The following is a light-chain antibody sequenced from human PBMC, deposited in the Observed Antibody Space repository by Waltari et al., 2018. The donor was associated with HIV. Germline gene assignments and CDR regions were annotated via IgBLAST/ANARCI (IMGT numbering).Light chain of an antibody. Sequence: QSALAQPASASGFPGQTTTISCTGTSSDIGNYNFVSWYQQHPSDATKFLISWVTKRPSAVTSRISTSKSGNAAALARSGLQPEGDADYYCCSFVGAPACWLFGGGTKLPVL. CDR1: SSDIGNYNF. J-gene: IGLJ3*02. CDR3: CSFVGAPACWL. V-gene: IGLV2-23*02. CDR2: WVT.